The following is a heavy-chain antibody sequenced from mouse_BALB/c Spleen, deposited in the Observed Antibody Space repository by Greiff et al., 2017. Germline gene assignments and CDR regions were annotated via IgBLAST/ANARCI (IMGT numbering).Heavy chain of an antibody. CDR2: ISSGGSYT. CDR3: TSILYYAMDY. V-gene: IGHV5-6-4*01. Sequence: DVMLVESGGGLVKPGGSLKLSCAASGFTFSSYTMSWVRQTPEKRLEWVATISSGGSYTYYPDSVKGRFTISRDNAKNTLYLQMSSLKSEDTAMYYCTSILYYAMDYWGQGTSVTVSS. CDR1: GFTFSSYT. J-gene: IGHJ4*01.